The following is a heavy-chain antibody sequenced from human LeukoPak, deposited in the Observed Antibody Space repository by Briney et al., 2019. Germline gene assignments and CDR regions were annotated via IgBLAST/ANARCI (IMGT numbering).Heavy chain of an antibody. J-gene: IGHJ4*02. Sequence: GASVKVSCKTSNYTFISYGMSWVRQAPGQGLEWMGWISAFNGNTNYAQKFQGRVTMTTDTSTTTVNMELRSLRFDDTAVYYCARREQWLVGDDYWGQGTLVTVSS. V-gene: IGHV1-18*01. CDR3: ARREQWLVGDDY. CDR1: NYTFISYG. CDR2: ISAFNGNT. D-gene: IGHD6-19*01.